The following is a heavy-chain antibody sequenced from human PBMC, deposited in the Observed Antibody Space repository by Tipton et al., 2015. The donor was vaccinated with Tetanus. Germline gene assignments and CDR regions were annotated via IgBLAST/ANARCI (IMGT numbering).Heavy chain of an antibody. V-gene: IGHV3-7*03. CDR3: ARDPHTIRTGNHRGFDY. D-gene: IGHD3-10*01. Sequence: SLRLSCAASGFDFRSDWMTWARQAPGKGLEWVANIKQDGNERYHVDSVKGRFTISRDSGKNLLYLQMNSLRVEDTDVYYCARDPHTIRTGNHRGFDYWGQGTKVTVSS. CDR2: IKQDGNER. J-gene: IGHJ4*02. CDR1: GFDFRSDW.